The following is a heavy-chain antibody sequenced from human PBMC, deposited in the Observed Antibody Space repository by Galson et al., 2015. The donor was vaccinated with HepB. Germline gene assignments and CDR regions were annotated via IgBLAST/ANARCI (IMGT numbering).Heavy chain of an antibody. CDR1: GFTFGDYA. CDR3: SRDPYSGTYYTSDY. D-gene: IGHD1-26*01. CDR2: IRSKVYGGTT. Sequence: SLRLSCAASGFTFGDYAVSWFRQAPGKGLEWVGFIRSKVYGGTTEYAASVRGRFTISRDDFKSIAYLQMNSLKTEDTAVYYCSRDPYSGTYYTSDYWGLGTLVTVSS. J-gene: IGHJ4*02. V-gene: IGHV3-49*03.